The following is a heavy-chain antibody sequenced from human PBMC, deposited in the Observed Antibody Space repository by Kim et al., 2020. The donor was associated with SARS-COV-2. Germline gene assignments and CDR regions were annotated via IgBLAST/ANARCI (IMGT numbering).Heavy chain of an antibody. Sequence: ASVKVSCKASGYTFTSYGISWVRQAPGQGLEWMGWISAYNGNTNYAQKLQGRVTMTTDTSTSTAYMELRSLRSDDTAVYYCARVHPTYSSSSRDRAHYYYYYMDVWGKGTTVTVSS. J-gene: IGHJ6*03. CDR3: ARVHPTYSSSSRDRAHYYYYYMDV. D-gene: IGHD6-6*01. CDR2: ISAYNGNT. CDR1: GYTFTSYG. V-gene: IGHV1-18*01.